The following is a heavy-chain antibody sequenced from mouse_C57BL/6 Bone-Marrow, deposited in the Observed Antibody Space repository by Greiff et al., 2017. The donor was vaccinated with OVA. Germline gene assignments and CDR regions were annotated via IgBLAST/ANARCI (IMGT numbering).Heavy chain of an antibody. CDR2: IDPENGDT. CDR3: TITTARYYAMDY. Sequence: VQLQQSGAELVRPGASVKVSCTASGFNIKDYYMHWVKQRPEQGLEWIGWIDPENGDTEYASKFQGKATITADTSSNTAYLQLSSLTSENTAVYSGTITTARYYAMDYWGQGTSVTVSS. J-gene: IGHJ4*01. V-gene: IGHV14-4*01. D-gene: IGHD1-2*01. CDR1: GFNIKDYY.